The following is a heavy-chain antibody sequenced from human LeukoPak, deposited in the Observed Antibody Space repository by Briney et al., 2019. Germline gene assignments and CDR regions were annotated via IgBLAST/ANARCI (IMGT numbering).Heavy chain of an antibody. CDR3: ARIVDFWSTTDV. J-gene: IGHJ6*04. Sequence: GGSLRLSCAASGFTFDDYGMSWVRQAPGKGLEWVSGINWNSGSTGYADSVKGRFTISRDNAKNSLYLQMNSLRAEDTALYYCARIVDFWSTTDVWGKGTTVTVSS. CDR2: INWNSGST. V-gene: IGHV3-20*04. CDR1: GFTFDDYG. D-gene: IGHD3-3*01.